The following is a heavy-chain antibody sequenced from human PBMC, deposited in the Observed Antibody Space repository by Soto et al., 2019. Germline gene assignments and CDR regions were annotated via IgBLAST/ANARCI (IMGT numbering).Heavy chain of an antibody. J-gene: IGHJ5*02. Sequence: SETXSLTCGFSGGSIYSYYWSWIRQAPGKGLEWIGYVYHNGRTSYNPSLKSRVSISVERSKNQFSLKMSSVTAAETAVYYCARADSISANGGISLHPWGQGTLVTVSS. CDR1: GGSIYSYY. D-gene: IGHD6-13*01. CDR3: ARADSISANGGISLHP. CDR2: VYHNGRT. V-gene: IGHV4-59*01.